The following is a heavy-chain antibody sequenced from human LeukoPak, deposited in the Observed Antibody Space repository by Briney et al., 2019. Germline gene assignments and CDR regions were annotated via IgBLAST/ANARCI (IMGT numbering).Heavy chain of an antibody. J-gene: IGHJ4*02. CDR2: ISWNSGSI. CDR3: AKGASPMVRGVIDY. CDR1: GFTFDDYA. Sequence: PGRSLRLSCAASGFTFDDYAMHWVRQAPGKGLEWVSGISWNSGSIGYADSVKGRFTISRDNAKNSLYLQMNSLGAEDTALYYCAKGASPMVRGVIDYWGQGTLVTVSS. V-gene: IGHV3-9*01. D-gene: IGHD3-10*01.